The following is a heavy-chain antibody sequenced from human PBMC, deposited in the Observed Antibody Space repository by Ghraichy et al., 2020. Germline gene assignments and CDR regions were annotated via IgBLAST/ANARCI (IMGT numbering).Heavy chain of an antibody. J-gene: IGHJ4*02. Sequence: ESLNISCAVSGGSISGSNWWSWVRQPPGKGLEWIGEIYHSGGTNYNPSLKSRVTISVDKSKNQFSLKLTSVTAADTAVYYCARGPHGGYFDYWGQGTLVTVSS. CDR2: IYHSGGT. CDR3: ARGPHGGYFDY. V-gene: IGHV4-4*02. CDR1: GGSISGSNW. D-gene: IGHD2-15*01.